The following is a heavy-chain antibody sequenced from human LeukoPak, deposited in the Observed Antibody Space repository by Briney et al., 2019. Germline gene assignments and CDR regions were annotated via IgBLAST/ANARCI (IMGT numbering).Heavy chain of an antibody. Sequence: RGESLKISCKGSGYSFTSYWISLVRQMPGKGLEWMGIIYPGDSDTRYSPSFQGQVTISADKSRSTAYLQWSSLKASDTAMYYCARQHGSGSYYSRAIDYWGQGTLVTVSS. D-gene: IGHD3-10*01. CDR1: GYSFTSYW. V-gene: IGHV5-51*01. CDR3: ARQHGSGSYYSRAIDY. CDR2: IYPGDSDT. J-gene: IGHJ4*02.